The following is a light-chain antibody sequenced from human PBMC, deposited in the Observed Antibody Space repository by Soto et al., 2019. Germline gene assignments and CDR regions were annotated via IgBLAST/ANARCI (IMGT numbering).Light chain of an antibody. CDR1: QSVSNNY. CDR2: GAS. CDR3: QQRHMWPIT. Sequence: ETVLTQSPGTLSLAPGERATLSCRASQSVSNNYLAWYQQKPGQAPRLLIYGASNRATGIPPRFSGSGSGTDFTLTISSLEPEDSAVYYCQQRHMWPITFGQGTRLEIK. V-gene: IGKV3D-20*02. J-gene: IGKJ5*01.